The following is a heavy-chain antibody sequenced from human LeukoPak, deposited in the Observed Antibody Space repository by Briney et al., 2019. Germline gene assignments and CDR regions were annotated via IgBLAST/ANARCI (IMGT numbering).Heavy chain of an antibody. J-gene: IGHJ4*02. Sequence: GESLQISCKGSGHSFTSYWIGWVRQMPGKGLEWMGIIYPGDSDTRYSPSFQGQVTISADKSISTAYLQWSSLKASDTAMYYCARGAFYYDSSGYLDYWGQGTLVTVSS. CDR3: ARGAFYYDSSGYLDY. D-gene: IGHD3-22*01. V-gene: IGHV5-51*01. CDR2: IYPGDSDT. CDR1: GHSFTSYW.